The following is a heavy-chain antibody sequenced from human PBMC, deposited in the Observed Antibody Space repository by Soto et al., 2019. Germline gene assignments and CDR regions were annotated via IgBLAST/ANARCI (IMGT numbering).Heavy chain of an antibody. CDR3: ARRGLVGATTFDY. Sequence: SETLSLTCAVSGDSISSSNWWSWVRQPPGKGLEWIGEIYHSGSTNYNPSLKSRVTISVDKSKNQFSLKLSSVTAADTAVYYCARRGLVGATTFDYWGQGTLVTVSS. J-gene: IGHJ4*02. CDR1: GDSISSSNW. V-gene: IGHV4-4*02. CDR2: IYHSGST. D-gene: IGHD1-26*01.